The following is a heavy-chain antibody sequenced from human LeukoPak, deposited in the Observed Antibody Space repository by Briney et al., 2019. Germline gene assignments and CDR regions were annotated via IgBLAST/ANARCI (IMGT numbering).Heavy chain of an antibody. Sequence: ASVKVSCKASGGTFSSYAISWVRQAPGQGLEWMGWINPNSGGTNYAQKFQGRVTMTRDTSISTAYMELSRLRSDDTAVYYCARSYCSGRSCLGYYYYYYMDVWGKGTTVTVSS. J-gene: IGHJ6*03. V-gene: IGHV1-2*02. CDR2: INPNSGGT. D-gene: IGHD2-15*01. CDR3: ARSYCSGRSCLGYYYYYYMDV. CDR1: GGTFSSYA.